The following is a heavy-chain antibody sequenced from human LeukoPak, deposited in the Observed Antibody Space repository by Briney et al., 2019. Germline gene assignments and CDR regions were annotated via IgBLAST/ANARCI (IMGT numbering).Heavy chain of an antibody. CDR1: GYTFTGYY. V-gene: IGHV1-2*02. CDR3: ARGKYYYYYYMDV. J-gene: IGHJ6*03. CDR2: INPNSGGT. Sequence: ASVKVSCKASGYTFTGYYMHWVRRAPGQGLEWMGWINPNSGGTNYAQKFQGRVTMTRDTSISTAYMELSRLRSDDTAVYYCARGKYYYYYYMDVWGKGTTVTVSS.